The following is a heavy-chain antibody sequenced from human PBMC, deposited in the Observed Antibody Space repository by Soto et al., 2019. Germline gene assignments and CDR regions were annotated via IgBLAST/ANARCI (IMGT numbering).Heavy chain of an antibody. J-gene: IGHJ4*02. CDR2: VYWDDDR. Sequence: QITLKESGPTLVKPTETLTLTCTFSGFSLSTSGVGVGWIRQPPGKALEWLALVYWDDDRRYSPSLESGLSITKDTSKNQVVLTMANMDPVDTATYYCAHMTRFHYGAYPFDYWGPGTLVTVSS. V-gene: IGHV2-5*02. CDR3: AHMTRFHYGAYPFDY. D-gene: IGHD4-17*01. CDR1: GFSLSTSGVG.